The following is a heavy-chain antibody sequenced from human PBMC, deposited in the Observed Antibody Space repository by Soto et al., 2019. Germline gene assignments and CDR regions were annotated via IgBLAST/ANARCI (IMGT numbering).Heavy chain of an antibody. Sequence: ASVKVSCKASGYTFTGYYMHWVRQAPGQGLEWMGWINPNSGGTNYAQKFQGWVTMTRDTSISTAYMELSRLRSDDTAVYYCARDLSDYYGSGSYYNAFDIWGQGTMVTVSS. J-gene: IGHJ3*02. D-gene: IGHD3-10*01. V-gene: IGHV1-2*04. CDR1: GYTFTGYY. CDR2: INPNSGGT. CDR3: ARDLSDYYGSGSYYNAFDI.